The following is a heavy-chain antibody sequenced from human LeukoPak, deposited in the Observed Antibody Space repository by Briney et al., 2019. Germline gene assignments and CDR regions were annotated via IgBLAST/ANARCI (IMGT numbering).Heavy chain of an antibody. Sequence: GGSLRLSCAASGFTFSSYGMHWVRQAPGKGLEWVAVISYDGSNKYYADSVKGRFTISRDNSKNTLYLQMNSLRAEDTAVYYCAKDLAPSGSYYNHWGQGTLVTVSS. CDR3: AKDLAPSGSYYNH. J-gene: IGHJ5*02. CDR2: ISYDGSNK. CDR1: GFTFSSYG. V-gene: IGHV3-30*18. D-gene: IGHD1-26*01.